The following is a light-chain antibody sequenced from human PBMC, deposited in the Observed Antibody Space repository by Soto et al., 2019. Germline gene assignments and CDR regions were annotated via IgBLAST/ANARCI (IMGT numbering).Light chain of an antibody. CDR3: QKYNGAPLT. V-gene: IGKV1-12*01. Sequence: DIQMTQSPSSVSASVGDRVTMTCRASQGINSWLAWYQQKPGKAPKLLIYAASNLQSGVPSRFSGSGSGTDFTLTIGSLQPEDVATYYCQKYNGAPLTFGGGTKVDIK. CDR1: QGINSW. CDR2: AAS. J-gene: IGKJ4*01.